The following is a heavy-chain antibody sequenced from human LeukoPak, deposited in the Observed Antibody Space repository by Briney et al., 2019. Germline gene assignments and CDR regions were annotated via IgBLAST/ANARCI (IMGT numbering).Heavy chain of an antibody. D-gene: IGHD3-3*01. CDR1: GFTFSSYG. Sequence: GGSLRLSCAASGFTFSSYGMHWVRLAPGKGLEGVEVIWYDGSNKYYADSVKGRFTISRDNSKNTLYLQMNSLRAEDTAVYYCAREPYYDFWSGYTYYYYGMDVWGQGTTVTVSS. J-gene: IGHJ6*02. CDR3: AREPYYDFWSGYTYYYYGMDV. V-gene: IGHV3-33*01. CDR2: IWYDGSNK.